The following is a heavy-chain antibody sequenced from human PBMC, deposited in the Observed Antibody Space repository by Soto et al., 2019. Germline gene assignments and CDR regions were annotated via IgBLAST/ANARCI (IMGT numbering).Heavy chain of an antibody. CDR2: IYYSGST. CDR1: GGSISSGGYY. V-gene: IGHV4-31*03. CDR3: ARDRYGSGDIDY. J-gene: IGHJ4*02. Sequence: SETLSLTCTVSGGSISSGGYYWSWIRQHPGKGLEWIGYIYYSGSTYYNPSLKSRVTISVDTSKNQFSLKLSSVTAADTAVYYCARDRYGSGDIDYWGQGTLVTVSS. D-gene: IGHD3-10*01.